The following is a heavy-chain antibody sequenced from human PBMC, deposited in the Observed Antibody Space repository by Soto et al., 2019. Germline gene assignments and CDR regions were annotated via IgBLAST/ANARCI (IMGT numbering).Heavy chain of an antibody. CDR2: IYYSGGT. CDR3: PRGGVYYDSSGYQNTWFAP. D-gene: IGHD3-22*01. V-gene: IGHV4-61*01. CDR1: GGSVSSGRYY. Sequence: KLSGTLSLTCTVSGGSVSSGRYYWGWIRQPPGKGLEWVGDIYYSGGTNHNPSLKSRPPISVDRSKTQSSLKLSSGPAADTAVYYCPRGGVYYDSSGYQNTWFAPWGKGPLVTVSS. J-gene: IGHJ5*02.